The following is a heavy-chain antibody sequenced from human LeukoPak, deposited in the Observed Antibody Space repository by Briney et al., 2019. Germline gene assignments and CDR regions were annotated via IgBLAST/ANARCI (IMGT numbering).Heavy chain of an antibody. D-gene: IGHD3-22*01. CDR1: GGSISSYY. Sequence: SETLSLTCTVSGGSISSYYWSWIRQPPGKGLEWIGYIYYSGSTNYNPSLKSGVTTSEDTSKNQFFLKLSSVTPADTAVFYCARGRIVVVITTFRRNWFDPWGQGTLVTVSS. V-gene: IGHV4-59*12. CDR2: IYYSGST. CDR3: ARGRIVVVITTFRRNWFDP. J-gene: IGHJ5*02.